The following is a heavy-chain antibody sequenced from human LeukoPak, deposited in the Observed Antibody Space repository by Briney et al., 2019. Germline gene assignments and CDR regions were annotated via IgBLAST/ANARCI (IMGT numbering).Heavy chain of an antibody. D-gene: IGHD3-10*01. Sequence: SETLSLTCTVSGGSISGYSWSWIRQPPGKGLEWIAYIYSSGSTNYNPSLKSRVTISVDTSKNQFSLRLISVTAADTAVYYCARDRHGSGSAHSFDPWGQGLLVTVSS. J-gene: IGHJ5*02. CDR2: IYSSGST. CDR3: ARDRHGSGSAHSFDP. V-gene: IGHV4-59*01. CDR1: GGSISGYS.